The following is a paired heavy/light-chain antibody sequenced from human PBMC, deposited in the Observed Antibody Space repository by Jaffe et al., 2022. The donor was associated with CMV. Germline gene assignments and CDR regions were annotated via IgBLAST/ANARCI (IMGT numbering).Heavy chain of an antibody. CDR1: GFTFEDYA. V-gene: IGHV3-9*01. J-gene: IGHJ4*02. CDR3: GKDMGFWAGGLDY. CDR2: ISWNSVSL. D-gene: IGHD3-16*01. Sequence: EVQLVESGGGLVQPGRSLRLSCAASGFTFEDYAMHWVRQAPGKGLEWLSGISWNSVSLGYADSVKGRFTISRDNAKNSLYLEMNSLRTDDTALYYCGKDMGFWAGGLDYWGQGTLVTVSS.
Light chain of an antibody. CDR2: EVS. Sequence: QSALTQPPSASGSPGQSVTISCTGTSSDVGTYKYVSWYQQHPGKAPRLIIYEVSKRPSGVPDRFSGSKSGNTASLTVSGLQAEDEADYYCSSYGGTNNLVFGGGTKLTVL. V-gene: IGLV2-8*01. CDR3: SSYGGTNNLV. J-gene: IGLJ2*01. CDR1: SSDVGTYKY.